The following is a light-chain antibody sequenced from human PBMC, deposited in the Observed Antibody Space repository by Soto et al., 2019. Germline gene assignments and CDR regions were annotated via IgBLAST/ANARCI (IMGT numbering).Light chain of an antibody. Sequence: DIQMTQSPSSLSASVGDGITITCRASQSISNYLNWYQQKPGKAPKLLIYAASTLHSGVPSRFSGSGSGTDFTLTISSLQPEDFATYYCQQTYSTPRTFGQGTKVDTK. V-gene: IGKV1-39*01. CDR2: AAS. J-gene: IGKJ1*01. CDR1: QSISNY. CDR3: QQTYSTPRT.